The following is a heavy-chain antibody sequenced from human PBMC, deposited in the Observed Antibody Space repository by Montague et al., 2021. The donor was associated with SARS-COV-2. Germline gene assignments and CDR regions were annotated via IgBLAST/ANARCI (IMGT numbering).Heavy chain of an antibody. D-gene: IGHD3-10*01. CDR1: GGSIRSHL. Sequence: SETLSLTCTVSGGSIRSHLWSWIRQSPGKGLEWIGYFDNAGTKKYNPSLKTRVTISGDTSKNHYSLRLTSVTTADTAIYYCARSGGGLMDWGQGSLVTVSS. CDR3: ARSGGGLMD. V-gene: IGHV4-59*11. CDR2: FDNAGTK. J-gene: IGHJ4*02.